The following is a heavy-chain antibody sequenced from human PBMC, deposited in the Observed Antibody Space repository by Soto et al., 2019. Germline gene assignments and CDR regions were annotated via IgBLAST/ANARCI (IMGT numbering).Heavy chain of an antibody. CDR1: GFSLSTSGVG. CDR2: IYWDDDK. CDR3: ARRNRYGSPYYFDY. Sequence: QITLKESGPPLVKPTQTLTLTCTFSGFSLSTSGVGVGWIRQPPGKALEWLALIYWDDDKRYSPSLKSRLTTTKDTSKNQVVLTMTNMDPVDTATYYCARRNRYGSPYYFDYWGQGTLVTVSS. V-gene: IGHV2-5*02. J-gene: IGHJ4*02. D-gene: IGHD5-18*01.